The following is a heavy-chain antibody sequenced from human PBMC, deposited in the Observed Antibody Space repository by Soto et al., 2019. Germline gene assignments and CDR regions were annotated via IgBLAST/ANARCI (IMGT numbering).Heavy chain of an antibody. D-gene: IGHD4-17*01. CDR2: IWYDGTNK. J-gene: IGHJ2*01. CDR1: GFTFSSYG. CDR3: ARGPMTTVTTWGDWYFDL. V-gene: IGHV3-33*01. Sequence: QVQLVESGGGVVQPGRSLRLSCATSGFTFSSYGMHWVRQGPGKGLEWVVVIWYDGTNKYYADSVNGRFTISRDDSKNTLYLQMNSLRAEDTAVYYCARGPMTTVTTWGDWYFDLWGRGTLVTVSS.